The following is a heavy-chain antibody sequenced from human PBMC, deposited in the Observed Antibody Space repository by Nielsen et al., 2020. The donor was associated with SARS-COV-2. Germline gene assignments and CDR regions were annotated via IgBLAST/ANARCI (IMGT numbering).Heavy chain of an antibody. CDR3: ARFFGSSSPFDI. CDR2: IYPGDSDT. Sequence: GGSLRLSCTGSGYSFTSYWIGWVRQMPGKGLEWMGIIYPGDSDTRYSPSFQGQVTISADKSISTAYLQWSSLKASDTAMYYCARFFGSSSPFDIWGQGTMVTVSS. J-gene: IGHJ3*02. CDR1: GYSFTSYW. D-gene: IGHD6-6*01. V-gene: IGHV5-51*01.